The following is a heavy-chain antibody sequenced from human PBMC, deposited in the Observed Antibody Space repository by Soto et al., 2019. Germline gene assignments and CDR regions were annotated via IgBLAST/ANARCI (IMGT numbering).Heavy chain of an antibody. V-gene: IGHV4-4*07. J-gene: IGHJ4*02. CDR2: IFISGST. D-gene: IGHD4-17*01. Sequence: SETLSLTCTVSGGSISSRYWIWIRQPAGKGLEWIGRIFISGSTNYNPSLNSRVTMSVDTSKNQFSLKLTSVTAADTAVYYCAGALLDYGDYYFDYWGQGTLVTVSS. CDR3: AGALLDYGDYYFDY. CDR1: GGSISSRY.